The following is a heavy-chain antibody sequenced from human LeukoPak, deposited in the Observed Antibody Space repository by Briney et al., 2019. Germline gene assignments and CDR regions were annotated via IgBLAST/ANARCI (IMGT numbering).Heavy chain of an antibody. CDR2: IKQDGSEK. Sequence: GGSLRLSCVASGFDFSAYAMSWVRQAPGKGLEWVANIKQDGSEKYYVDSVKGRFTISRDNAKNSLYLQMNSLRAEDTAVYYCARDCSGGTCYSQYYYGMDVWGQGTTVTVSS. J-gene: IGHJ6*02. CDR1: GFDFSAYA. V-gene: IGHV3-7*03. D-gene: IGHD2-15*01. CDR3: ARDCSGGTCYSQYYYGMDV.